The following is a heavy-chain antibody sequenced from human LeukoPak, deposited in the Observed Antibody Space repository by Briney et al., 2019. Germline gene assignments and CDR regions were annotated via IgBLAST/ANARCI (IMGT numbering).Heavy chain of an antibody. Sequence: GESLKISCKGSGYSFTSYWIGWVRQMPGKGLEWMGIIYPGDSDTRYSPSFQGQVTISADKSISTAYLQWSSLKASDTAMYCCARSLPAAAGPGDAFDIWGQGTMVTVSS. CDR1: GYSFTSYW. J-gene: IGHJ3*02. D-gene: IGHD6-13*01. CDR2: IYPGDSDT. V-gene: IGHV5-51*01. CDR3: ARSLPAAAGPGDAFDI.